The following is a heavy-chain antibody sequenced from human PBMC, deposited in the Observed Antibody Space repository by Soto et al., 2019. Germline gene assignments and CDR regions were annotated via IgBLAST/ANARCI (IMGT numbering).Heavy chain of an antibody. CDR2: ILYTGST. CDR1: GGSISSSS. D-gene: IGHD3-10*01. J-gene: IGHJ5*02. V-gene: IGHV4-59*08. CDR3: ARCVQANAVITHDNWIAP. Sequence: SETLSLTCTVSGGSISSSSWNWIRQAPGKRLEWIGCILYTGSTNFNPSLESPVAMSLDTSKNHFSLRLSSVTAADTAVYYFARCVQANAVITHDNWIAPWGQGTRVTVSS.